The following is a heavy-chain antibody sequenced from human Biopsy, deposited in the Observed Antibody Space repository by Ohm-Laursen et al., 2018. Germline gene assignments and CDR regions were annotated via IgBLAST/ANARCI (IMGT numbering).Heavy chain of an antibody. J-gene: IGHJ4*02. CDR1: GFSFSSYG. CDR3: AREGRDY. V-gene: IGHV3-30*03. Sequence: SSLRLSCTASGFSFSSYGMHWVRQAPGKGLEWVAVISDDGRNKYYIDSVRGRFTISRDNSKNTLYLQMNNLTAEDTAVYYCAREGRDYWGQGTLVTVSS. CDR2: ISDDGRNK.